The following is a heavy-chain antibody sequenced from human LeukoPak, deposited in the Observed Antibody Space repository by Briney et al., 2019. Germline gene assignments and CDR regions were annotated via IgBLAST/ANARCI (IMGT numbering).Heavy chain of an antibody. J-gene: IGHJ5*02. V-gene: IGHV4-61*01. CDR1: GGSVSSGSYY. CDR2: VFYNGDT. Sequence: SETLSLTCTVSGGSVSSGSYYWSWIRQPPGKGLEWIGYVFYNGDTYYSPSLRSRVTISLDTSKNQFSLKLTSVTAADTAIYFCARCPYAAPVETPWGQGALVTVSS. D-gene: IGHD2-15*01. CDR3: ARCPYAAPVETP.